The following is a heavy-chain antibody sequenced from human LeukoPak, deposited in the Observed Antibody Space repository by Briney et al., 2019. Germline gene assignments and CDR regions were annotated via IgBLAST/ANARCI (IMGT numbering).Heavy chain of an antibody. CDR2: IYYSGST. Sequence: SETLSLTCTVSGGSISSSYSYWGWIRQPPGKGLEWIGNIYYSGSTYYNPSLKSRVTISVDTSKNQFSLKLNSVTAADTAVYYCATVASGWYPDYWGQGALVTVAS. CDR3: ATVASGWYPDY. CDR1: GGSISSSYSY. J-gene: IGHJ4*02. V-gene: IGHV4-39*07. D-gene: IGHD6-19*01.